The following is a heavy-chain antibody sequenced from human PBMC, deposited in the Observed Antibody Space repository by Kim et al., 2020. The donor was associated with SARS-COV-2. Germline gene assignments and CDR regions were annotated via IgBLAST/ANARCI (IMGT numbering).Heavy chain of an antibody. Sequence: QKFQGGVTLTRDTSTSTVYMGLSSLRSEDTAVYYCARDYYDSSGDDAFDIWGQGTMVTVSS. J-gene: IGHJ3*02. V-gene: IGHV1-46*01. CDR3: ARDYYDSSGDDAFDI. D-gene: IGHD3-22*01.